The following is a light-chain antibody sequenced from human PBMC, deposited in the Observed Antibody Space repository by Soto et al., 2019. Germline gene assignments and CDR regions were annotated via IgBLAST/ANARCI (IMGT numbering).Light chain of an antibody. Sequence: EIVLTQSPATLSLSPGERATLSCRASQSLNIYLAWYQQKPGQAPRLLIYDASNRATGIPARFSGSGSETDFTLPISSLEPEDFAVYYCQQRRSWPITFGQGTRLEIK. V-gene: IGKV3-11*01. CDR2: DAS. CDR1: QSLNIY. J-gene: IGKJ5*01. CDR3: QQRRSWPIT.